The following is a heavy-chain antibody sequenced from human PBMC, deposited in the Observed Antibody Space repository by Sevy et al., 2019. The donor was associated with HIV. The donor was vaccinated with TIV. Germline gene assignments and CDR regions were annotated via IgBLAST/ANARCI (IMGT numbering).Heavy chain of an antibody. CDR2: MSYSGRT. D-gene: IGHD3-22*01. V-gene: IGHV4-59*01. CDR1: GVSISSYY. Sequence: SETLSLTCTVSGVSISSYYWTWIRQPPGKGLEWIGYMSYSGRTNYNPSLKSRVTISVDTSKNQFSLRLSFVTAADTAVYYCASAYDSKSSTFDYWGQGILVTVSS. CDR3: ASAYDSKSSTFDY. J-gene: IGHJ4*02.